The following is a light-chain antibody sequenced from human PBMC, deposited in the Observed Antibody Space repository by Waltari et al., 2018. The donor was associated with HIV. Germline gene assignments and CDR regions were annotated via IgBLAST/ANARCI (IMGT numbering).Light chain of an antibody. J-gene: IGLJ2*01. CDR1: SRHVGGYNY. V-gene: IGLV2-14*01. Sequence: QSALTQPASVSGSPGQSITISCTGTSRHVGGYNYVPWYQQHPGKAPKLMIYEVRNRPSGVSNRFSGSKSGNTASLTISGLQAEDEADYYCSSYTSSSTLVVFGGGTKLTVL. CDR2: EVR. CDR3: SSYTSSSTLVV.